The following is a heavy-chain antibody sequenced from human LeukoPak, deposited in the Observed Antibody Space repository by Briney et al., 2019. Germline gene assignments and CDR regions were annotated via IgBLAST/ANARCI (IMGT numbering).Heavy chain of an antibody. CDR1: GFTFDDYG. CDR3: ARDRGWTGTIPYYFDY. D-gene: IGHD1-7*01. V-gene: IGHV3-20*04. CDR2: INWNGGST. Sequence: GGSLRLSCAASGFTFDDYGMSWVRQAPGKGLEWVSGINWNGGSTGYADSVKGRFTISRDNAKDSLYLQMNSLRAEDTAVYYCARDRGWTGTIPYYFDYWGQGTLVTVSS. J-gene: IGHJ4*02.